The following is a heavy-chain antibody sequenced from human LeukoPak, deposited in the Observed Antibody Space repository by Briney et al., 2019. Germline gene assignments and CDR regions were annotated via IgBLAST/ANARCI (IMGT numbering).Heavy chain of an antibody. CDR2: IIPIFGTA. J-gene: IGHJ6*03. V-gene: IGHV1-69*05. CDR1: GGTFSSYA. Sequence: ASVKVSCKASGGTFSSYAISWVRQAPGQGLEWMGGIIPIFGTANYAQKFQGRVTITTDESTSTAYMELSSLRSEDTAVYYCARGGVPYYYYYMDVWGKGTTVTVSS. D-gene: IGHD3-10*01. CDR3: ARGGVPYYYYYMDV.